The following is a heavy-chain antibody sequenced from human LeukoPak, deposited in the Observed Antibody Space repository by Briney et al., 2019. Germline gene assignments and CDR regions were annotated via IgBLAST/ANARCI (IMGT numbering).Heavy chain of an antibody. Sequence: GGSLGLSCAASGFTFSSYSMNWVRQAPGKGLEWVAVVSYDGSNQYYADSVKGRFTISRDNPKNTLYLQMNSLRPEDTAVYYCAKVGSVAVEDYWGQGTLVTVSS. V-gene: IGHV3-30*18. D-gene: IGHD6-19*01. CDR2: VSYDGSNQ. J-gene: IGHJ4*02. CDR3: AKVGSVAVEDY. CDR1: GFTFSSYS.